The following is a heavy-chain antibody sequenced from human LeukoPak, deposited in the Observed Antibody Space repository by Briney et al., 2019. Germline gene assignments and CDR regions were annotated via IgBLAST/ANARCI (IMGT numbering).Heavy chain of an antibody. J-gene: IGHJ5*02. CDR1: GFTFSSYG. CDR3: ARDWPNRIAAAGIWFDP. CDR2: IWYDGSNK. D-gene: IGHD6-13*01. Sequence: GGSLRLSCAASGFTFSSYGMHWVRQAPGKGLEWVAVIWYDGSNKFYADSVKGRFTISRDNSKNTVYLEMNSLRVEDTAVYYCARDWPNRIAAAGIWFDPWGQGTLVTVSS. V-gene: IGHV3-33*01.